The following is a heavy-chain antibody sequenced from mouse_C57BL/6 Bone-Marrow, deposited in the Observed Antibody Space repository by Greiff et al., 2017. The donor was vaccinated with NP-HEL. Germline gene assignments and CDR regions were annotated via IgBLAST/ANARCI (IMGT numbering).Heavy chain of an antibody. V-gene: IGHV1-4*01. CDR2: INPSSGYT. CDR1: GYTFTSYT. Sequence: QVQLQQSGAELARPGASVKMSCKASGYTFTSYTMHWVKQRPGQGLEWIGYINPSSGYTKYNQKFKDKATLTADKSSSTAYMQLSSLTSEDSAVYYCAREDGYYFAWFAYWGQGTRVTVSA. J-gene: IGHJ3*01. D-gene: IGHD2-3*01. CDR3: AREDGYYFAWFAY.